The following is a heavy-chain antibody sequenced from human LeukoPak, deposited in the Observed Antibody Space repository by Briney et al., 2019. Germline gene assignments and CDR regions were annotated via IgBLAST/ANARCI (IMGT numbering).Heavy chain of an antibody. CDR3: VRSSMAAAGPFDY. D-gene: IGHD6-13*01. V-gene: IGHV3-33*01. J-gene: IGHJ4*02. CDR2: IWYDGSNR. CDR1: GFTFSRYG. Sequence: GGSLRLSCAASGFTFSRYGMHWVRQAPGKGLEWVAVIWYDGSNRQYVDSVKGRFTISRDNSKNTLYLQMNSLRADDTAVYYCVRSSMAAAGPFDYWGQGILVTVSS.